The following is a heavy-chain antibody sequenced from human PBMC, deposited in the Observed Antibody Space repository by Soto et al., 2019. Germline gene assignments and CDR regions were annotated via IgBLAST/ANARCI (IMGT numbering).Heavy chain of an antibody. J-gene: IGHJ5*02. CDR2: INPSGGST. CDR3: TRIAAAGREVYWFDP. V-gene: IGHV1-46*01. CDR1: GYTFTSYY. Sequence: QVQLVQSGAEVKKPGASVKVSCKASGYTFTSYYMHWVRQAPGQGLEWMGIINPSGGSTSYAQKFQGRVTMTRDTSTSTVYMELSSLRSEDTAVYYCTRIAAAGREVYWFDPWGQGTLVTVSS. D-gene: IGHD6-13*01.